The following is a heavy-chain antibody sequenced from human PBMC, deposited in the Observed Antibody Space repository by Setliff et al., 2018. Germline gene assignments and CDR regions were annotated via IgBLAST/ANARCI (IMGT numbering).Heavy chain of an antibody. Sequence: ASVKVSCKSSGYTFTSYGINWVRQAPGQGLEWMGWINAYAQKFQGRVTMTTDASTNTAYMELRSLGSDDTAVYYCATFRGYTYGYDYWGQGTLVTVSS. D-gene: IGHD5-18*01. CDR3: ATFRGYTYGYDY. J-gene: IGHJ4*02. CDR2: INA. V-gene: IGHV1-18*01. CDR1: GYTFTSYG.